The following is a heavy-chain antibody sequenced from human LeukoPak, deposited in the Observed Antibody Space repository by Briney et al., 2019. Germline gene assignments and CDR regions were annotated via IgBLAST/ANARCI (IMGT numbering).Heavy chain of an antibody. CDR3: ARVAGSSGWYLHYYYYMDV. CDR2: INSDGSST. CDR1: GFTFDDYA. V-gene: IGHV3-74*01. Sequence: GGSLRLSCAASGFTFDDYAMHWVRQAPGKGLVWVSRINSDGSSTSYADSVKGRFTISRDNAKNTLYLQMNSLRAEDTAVYYCARVAGSSGWYLHYYYYMDVWGKGTTVTISS. J-gene: IGHJ6*03. D-gene: IGHD6-19*01.